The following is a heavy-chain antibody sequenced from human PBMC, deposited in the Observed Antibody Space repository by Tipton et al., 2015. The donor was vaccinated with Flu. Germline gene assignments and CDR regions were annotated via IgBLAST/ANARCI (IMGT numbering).Heavy chain of an antibody. J-gene: IGHJ4*02. CDR3: ARAGWLLPLDY. Sequence: LRLSCTVSGGSISSGSYYWSWIRQPAGKGLEWIGRIYTSGSTNYNPYLKSRVTISVDTSKNQFSLKLSSVTAADTAVHYCARAGWLLPLDYWGQGTLVTVSS. V-gene: IGHV4-61*02. D-gene: IGHD3-22*01. CDR2: IYTSGST. CDR1: GGSISSGSYY.